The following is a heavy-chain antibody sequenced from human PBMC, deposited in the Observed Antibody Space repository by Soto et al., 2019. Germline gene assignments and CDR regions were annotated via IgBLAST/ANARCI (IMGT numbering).Heavy chain of an antibody. V-gene: IGHV4-4*02. J-gene: IGHJ5*02. CDR3: AKDSGYNYGYFRWFDP. CDR1: GGSITSNW. D-gene: IGHD5-18*01. Sequence: SETLSLTCAVSGGSITSNWWSWVRQPPGKGLEWIGEIYHNGRFNYNPSLRSRLTISVDTSKSQFSLKLSSVTAADTAVYYCAKDSGYNYGYFRWFDPWGQGTLVTVSS. CDR2: IYHNGRF.